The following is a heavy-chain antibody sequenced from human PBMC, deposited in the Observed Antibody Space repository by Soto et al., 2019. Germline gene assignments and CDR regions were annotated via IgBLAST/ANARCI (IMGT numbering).Heavy chain of an antibody. CDR1: GVTFSSYA. J-gene: IGHJ4*02. D-gene: IGHD5-12*01. CDR2: IIPIFGTA. V-gene: IGHV1-69*13. Sequence: GASVKVSCKASGVTFSSYAISWVRQAPGQGLEWMGGIIPIFGTANYAQKFQGRVTITADESTSTAYMELSSLRSEDTAVYYCANVYSGYDAGYDYWGQGTLVTVSS. CDR3: ANVYSGYDAGYDY.